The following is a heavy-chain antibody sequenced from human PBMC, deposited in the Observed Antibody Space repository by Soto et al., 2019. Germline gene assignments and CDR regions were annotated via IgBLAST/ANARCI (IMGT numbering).Heavy chain of an antibody. CDR2: IWYDGSNK. CDR1: GFTCSSYG. CDR3: ARELNYDFWSGGPFDY. V-gene: IGHV3-33*01. J-gene: IGHJ4*02. Sequence: GGSLRLSCAASGFTCSSYGMHWVRQAPGKGLEWVAVIWYDGSNKYYADSVKGRFTISRDNSKNTLYLQMNSLRAEDTAVYYCARELNYDFWSGGPFDYWGQGTLVTVSS. D-gene: IGHD3-3*01.